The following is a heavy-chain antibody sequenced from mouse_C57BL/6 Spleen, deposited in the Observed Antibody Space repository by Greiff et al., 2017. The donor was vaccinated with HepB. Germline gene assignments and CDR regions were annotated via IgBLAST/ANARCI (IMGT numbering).Heavy chain of an antibody. D-gene: IGHD2-5*01. J-gene: IGHJ3*01. V-gene: IGHV1-52*01. CDR3: ARDYSNCVSLFAY. Sequence: VQLQQPGAELVRPGSSVKLSCKASGYTFTSYWMHWVKQRPIQGLEWIGNIDPSDSETHYNQKFKDKATLTVDKSSITAYMQLSSLTSEDSAVYYGARDYSNCVSLFAYWGQGTLVTVSA. CDR2: IDPSDSET. CDR1: GYTFTSYW.